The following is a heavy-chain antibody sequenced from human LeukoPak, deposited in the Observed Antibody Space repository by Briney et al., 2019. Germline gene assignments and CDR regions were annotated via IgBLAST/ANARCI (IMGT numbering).Heavy chain of an antibody. V-gene: IGHV3-33*01. D-gene: IGHD5-18*01. CDR1: GFTFSSYG. J-gene: IGHJ6*02. CDR3: ARGGQLWLPHYYYYYGMDV. CDR2: IWYDGSNK. Sequence: GRSLRLPCAASGFTFSSYGMHWVRQAPGKGLEWVAVIWYDGSNKYYADSVKGRFTISRDNSKNTLYLQMNSLRAEDTAVYYCARGGQLWLPHYYYYYGMDVWGQGTTVTVSS.